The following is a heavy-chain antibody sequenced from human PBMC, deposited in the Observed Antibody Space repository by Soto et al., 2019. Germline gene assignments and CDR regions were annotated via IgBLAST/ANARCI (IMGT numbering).Heavy chain of an antibody. CDR3: AREGYYGSGSYYNLTGCYP. D-gene: IGHD3-10*01. Sequence: QVQLVQSGSELKKPGASVKVSCKASGYTFTSYAMNWVRQAPGQGLEWMGWINTNTGNPTYAQGFTGRFVFSLDTSVSTAYLQICSLEAEDTAVYYCAREGYYGSGSYYNLTGCYPWGQGTLVTVSS. V-gene: IGHV7-4-1*01. J-gene: IGHJ5*02. CDR2: INTNTGNP. CDR1: GYTFTSYA.